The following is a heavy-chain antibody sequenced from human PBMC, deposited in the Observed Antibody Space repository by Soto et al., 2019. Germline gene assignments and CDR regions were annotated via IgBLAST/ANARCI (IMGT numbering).Heavy chain of an antibody. V-gene: IGHV3-30-3*01. Sequence: HPGGSLRLSCAASGFTFSSYAMHWVRQAPGKGLEWVAVISYDGSNKYYSDSVKGRITVSRDNSKNTLYLQMNSLRAEDTAVYYCARDTSHICYSSSWPLLDYYYGMDVWGQGTTVTVSS. CDR3: ARDTSHICYSSSWPLLDYYYGMDV. CDR2: ISYDGSNK. D-gene: IGHD6-13*01. CDR1: GFTFSSYA. J-gene: IGHJ6*02.